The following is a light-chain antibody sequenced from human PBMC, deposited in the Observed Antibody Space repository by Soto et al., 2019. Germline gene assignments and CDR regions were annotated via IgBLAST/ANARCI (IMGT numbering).Light chain of an antibody. V-gene: IGLV2-14*03. J-gene: IGLJ1*01. CDR3: CSYTSDHPRFYA. Sequence: QSALTQPASVSGSPGQSITISCTGTRSDVGNYNFVSWYQHHPGKAPKLIIYDVGSRPSGVSNRFSGSKSGNTASLAIYGLQAEDEADYYCCSYTSDHPRFYAFGTGTKVTV. CDR2: DVG. CDR1: RSDVGNYNF.